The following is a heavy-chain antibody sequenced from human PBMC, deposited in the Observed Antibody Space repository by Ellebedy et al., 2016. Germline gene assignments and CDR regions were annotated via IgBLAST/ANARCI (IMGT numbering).Heavy chain of an antibody. J-gene: IGHJ4*02. CDR1: GFTLSYYS. CDR3: AKRRSRLRTIDY. V-gene: IGHV3-48*01. Sequence: GESLKISXAASGFTLSYYSMNWVRQAPGKGLEWVSYISGSGETTYYADAVKGRFTISRDNARNSLYLQINSLRAEDTAVYYCAKRRSRLRTIDYWGQGTLVTVSS. D-gene: IGHD5-18*01. CDR2: ISGSGETT.